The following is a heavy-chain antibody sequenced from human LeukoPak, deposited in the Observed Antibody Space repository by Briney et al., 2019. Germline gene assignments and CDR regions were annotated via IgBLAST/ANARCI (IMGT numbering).Heavy chain of an antibody. CDR1: GYTFTSYY. Sequence: ASVKVSCKASGYTFTSYYMHWVRQAPGQGLEWMGIINPSGGNTGYAQKFQGRVTITRNTSISTAYMELSSLRSEDTAVYYCARVQDAFDIWGQGTMVTVSS. V-gene: IGHV1-46*01. CDR3: ARVQDAFDI. J-gene: IGHJ3*02. CDR2: INPSGGNT. D-gene: IGHD4-11*01.